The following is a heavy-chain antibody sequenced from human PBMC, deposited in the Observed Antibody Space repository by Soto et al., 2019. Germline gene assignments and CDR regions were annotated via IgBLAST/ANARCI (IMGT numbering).Heavy chain of an antibody. D-gene: IGHD3-3*01. CDR1: GYTFTSYY. CDR3: AREGLVNDFWSGYYPFDS. Sequence: ADSVKVSCKASGYTFTSYYMHWVRQAPGQGLEWMGIINPSGGSTSYAQKFQGRVTMTRDTSTSTVYMELSSLRSEDTAVYYCAREGLVNDFWSGYYPFDSWGQGTRVTVSS. V-gene: IGHV1-46*01. J-gene: IGHJ4*02. CDR2: INPSGGST.